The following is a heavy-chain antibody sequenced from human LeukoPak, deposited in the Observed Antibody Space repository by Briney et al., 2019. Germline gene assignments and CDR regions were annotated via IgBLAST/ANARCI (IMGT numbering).Heavy chain of an antibody. Sequence: ASVKVSCKASGYTFTGYYMHWVRQAPGQGLEWMGWINPNSGGTNYAQKFQGRFTMTRDTSISTAYMELSRLRSDDAAVYYCARDGIYYDFWSGYPRGYYMDVWGKGTTVTVSS. CDR1: GYTFTGYY. V-gene: IGHV1-2*02. CDR2: INPNSGGT. D-gene: IGHD3-3*01. CDR3: ARDGIYYDFWSGYPRGYYMDV. J-gene: IGHJ6*03.